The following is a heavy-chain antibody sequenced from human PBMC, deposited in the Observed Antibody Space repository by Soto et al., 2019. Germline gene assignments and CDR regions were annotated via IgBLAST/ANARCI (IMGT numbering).Heavy chain of an antibody. J-gene: IGHJ4*02. V-gene: IGHV3-21*01. D-gene: IGHD3-3*01. CDR1: GFSCSRYS. CDR2: ISSTTNYI. CDR3: AREYEDLTSNFDY. Sequence: GWALRLSCAASGFSCSRYSMNWVRQAPGKGLEWVSSISSTTNYIYYADSMKGRFTVSRDNAENSVYLDMNSLSAEDTAVYYCAREYEDLTSNFDYWGQGTLVTVS.